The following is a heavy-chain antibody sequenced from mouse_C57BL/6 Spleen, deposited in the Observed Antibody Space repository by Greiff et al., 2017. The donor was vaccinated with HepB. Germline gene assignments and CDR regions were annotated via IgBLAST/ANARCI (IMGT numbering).Heavy chain of an antibody. J-gene: IGHJ1*03. CDR2: IYPGSGST. Sequence: VQLQQPGAELVKPGASVKMSCKASGYTFTSYWITWVKQRPGQGLEWIGDIYPGSGSTNYNEKFKSKATLTVDTSSSTAYMQLSSLTSEDSAVYYCARGGYYDYGYWYFDVWGTGTTVTVSS. V-gene: IGHV1-55*01. CDR3: ARGGYYDYGYWYFDV. CDR1: GYTFTSYW. D-gene: IGHD2-4*01.